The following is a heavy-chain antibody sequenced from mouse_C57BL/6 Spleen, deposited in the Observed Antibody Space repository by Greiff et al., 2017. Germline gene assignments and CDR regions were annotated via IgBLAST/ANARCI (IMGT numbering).Heavy chain of an antibody. CDR2: IYPGDGDT. CDR1: GYAFSSYW. D-gene: IGHD2-2*01. V-gene: IGHV1-80*01. Sequence: VQLKQSGAELVKPGASVKFSCKASGYAFSSYWMNWVKQRPGKGLEWIGQIYPGDGDTNYNGKFKGKATLTADKSASTADMQLSSLSSEDSAVYFWAGIDCGYDEIWYFDVWGTGTTVTVSS. CDR3: AGIDCGYDEIWYFDV. J-gene: IGHJ1*03.